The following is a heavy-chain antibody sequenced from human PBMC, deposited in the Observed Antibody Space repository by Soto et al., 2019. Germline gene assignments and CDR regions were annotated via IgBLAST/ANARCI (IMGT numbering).Heavy chain of an antibody. CDR1: GFTFSSYA. CDR3: AKGLHDLLGYYYGMDV. D-gene: IGHD3-3*01. J-gene: IGHJ6*02. Sequence: GGSLRLSCAASGFTFSSYAMSWVRQAPGKELEWVSAISVSDGSTYYADSAKGRFTISRDNSKNTLYLQINSLRAEDTAVYYCAKGLHDLLGYYYGMDVCGQGITVTV. CDR2: ISVSDGST. V-gene: IGHV3-23*01.